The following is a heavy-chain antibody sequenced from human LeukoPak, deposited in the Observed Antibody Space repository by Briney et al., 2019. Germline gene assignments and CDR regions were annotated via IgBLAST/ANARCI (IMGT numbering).Heavy chain of an antibody. J-gene: IGHJ5*02. Sequence: SETLSLTCTVSGGSISSYYWSWIRQPPGKGLEWIGYIYYSGSTNYKPTLKSRVTISVDTSKNQFSLKLSSVTAADTAVYYCARGGYYGSGNDFRFDPWGQGTLVTVSS. CDR3: ARGGYYGSGNDFRFDP. CDR2: IYYSGST. V-gene: IGHV4-59*01. D-gene: IGHD3-10*01. CDR1: GGSISSYY.